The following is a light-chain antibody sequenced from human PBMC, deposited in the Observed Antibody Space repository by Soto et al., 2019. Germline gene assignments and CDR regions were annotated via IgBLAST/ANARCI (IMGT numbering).Light chain of an antibody. V-gene: IGLV2-14*01. J-gene: IGLJ1*01. CDR3: SLYIGATTYV. Sequence: QSVLTQPASVSGSPGQSLTISCTGTSSDIGAYNYVSWYQQHPAKAPKLVIYEVNNRPSGVSIRFSGSKSGNTASLTISGLQAEDEADYYCSLYIGATTYVFGXGTQVTV. CDR1: SSDIGAYNY. CDR2: EVN.